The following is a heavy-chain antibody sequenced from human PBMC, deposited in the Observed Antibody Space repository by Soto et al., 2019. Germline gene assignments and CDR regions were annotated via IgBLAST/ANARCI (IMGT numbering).Heavy chain of an antibody. V-gene: IGHV1-18*01. CDR2: ISAYNGNT. CDR3: ARVYRITMVRGELSEY. J-gene: IGHJ4*02. Sequence: QVQLVQSGAEVKKPGASVKVSCKASGYTFTSYGISWVRQAPGQGLEWMGWISAYNGNTNYAQKLQGRVTMTTDTSTSTAYMEPRRLRSDDTAVYYWARVYRITMVRGELSEYWGQGTLVTVSS. D-gene: IGHD3-10*01. CDR1: GYTFTSYG.